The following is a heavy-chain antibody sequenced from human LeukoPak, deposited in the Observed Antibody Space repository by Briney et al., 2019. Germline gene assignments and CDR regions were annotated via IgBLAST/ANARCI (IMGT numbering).Heavy chain of an antibody. Sequence: GGSLRLSCAASGFTFGSYVMSWVRQAPGKGPEWVSAISGDGGTYYADSVKGRFTISRDNSKNTLYLQMNSLGGEDTALYYCARYCGAASCYSGFDYWGQGNLVTVAS. D-gene: IGHD2-15*01. CDR1: GFTFGSYV. CDR2: ISGDGGT. J-gene: IGHJ4*02. V-gene: IGHV3-23*01. CDR3: ARYCGAASCYSGFDY.